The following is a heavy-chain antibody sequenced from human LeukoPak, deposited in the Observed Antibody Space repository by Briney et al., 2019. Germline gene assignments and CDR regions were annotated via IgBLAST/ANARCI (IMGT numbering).Heavy chain of an antibody. J-gene: IGHJ6*02. Sequence: SETLSLTCAVYGGSFSDTYWNWIRQPPGKGLEWIGEINHSGSTTYSPSLKSRVTISVDTSKKQFSLKLRSVTAAGTAVYYCAKTLDSRAYIVRRPYGMDVWGQGTTVTVSS. V-gene: IGHV4-34*01. CDR2: INHSGST. CDR3: AKTLDSRAYIVRRPYGMDV. CDR1: GGSFSDTY. D-gene: IGHD3-22*01.